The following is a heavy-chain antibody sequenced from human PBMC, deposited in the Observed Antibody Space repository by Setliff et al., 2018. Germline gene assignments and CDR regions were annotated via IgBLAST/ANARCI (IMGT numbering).Heavy chain of an antibody. Sequence: ASVKVSCKASGYTFTNYGITWVRQAPGQGLEWMGWISAYDGNTKFAQNIQGRVTLTTDTPTSTAYMELRSLRSDDTAMYFCARDALKIHYYDSTSYYYGDAFDLWGQGTVVTVSS. D-gene: IGHD3-22*01. CDR2: ISAYDGNT. CDR1: GYTFTNYG. V-gene: IGHV1-18*01. CDR3: ARDALKIHYYDSTSYYYGDAFDL. J-gene: IGHJ3*01.